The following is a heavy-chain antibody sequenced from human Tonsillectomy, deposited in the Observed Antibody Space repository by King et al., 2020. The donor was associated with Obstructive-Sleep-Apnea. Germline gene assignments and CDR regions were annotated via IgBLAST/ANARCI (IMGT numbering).Heavy chain of an antibody. J-gene: IGHJ4*02. D-gene: IGHD6-13*01. Sequence: DVQLVESGGGLVKPGGSLRLSCAASGFTFSSYSMNWVRQASGKGLEWVSSISSSSTYINYADSLKGRFTISRDNAKNSLYLQMNSLRAEDTAVYYCARVYIAAAGHTLDYWGQGTLVTVSS. CDR2: ISSSSTYI. CDR3: ARVYIAAAGHTLDY. V-gene: IGHV3-21*01. CDR1: GFTFSSYS.